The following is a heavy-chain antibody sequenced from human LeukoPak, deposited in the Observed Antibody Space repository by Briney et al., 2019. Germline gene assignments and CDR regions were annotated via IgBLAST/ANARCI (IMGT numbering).Heavy chain of an antibody. D-gene: IGHD7-27*01. Sequence: GGALRLSCAASGFTFSSYWMSWVRQAPAKGLEWVANIKQDGSDKCYVDSVKGRFTISRDNAKNSLYLQMNSLRAEDTAVYYCARDRDWGCSYCSYWGQGTLVTVSS. CDR1: GFTFSSYW. CDR2: IKQDGSDK. CDR3: ARDRDWGCSYCSY. J-gene: IGHJ4*02. V-gene: IGHV3-7*01.